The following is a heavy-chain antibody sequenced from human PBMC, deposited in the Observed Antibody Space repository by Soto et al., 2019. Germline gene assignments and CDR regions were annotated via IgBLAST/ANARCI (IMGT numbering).Heavy chain of an antibody. J-gene: IGHJ5*02. CDR2: IIPIFGTA. CDR3: ARGRWFDP. D-gene: IGHD2-15*01. Sequence: SVNVRCKASRETVTSYAIRWVRQAPGQGLEWMGGIIPIFGTANYAQKFQGRVTITADESTSTAYMELSSLRSEDTAVYYCARGRWFDPWGQGTLVTVSS. CDR1: RETVTSYA. V-gene: IGHV1-69*01.